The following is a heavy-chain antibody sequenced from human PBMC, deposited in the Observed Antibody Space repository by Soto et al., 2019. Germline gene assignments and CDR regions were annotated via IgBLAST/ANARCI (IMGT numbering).Heavy chain of an antibody. J-gene: IGHJ4*02. D-gene: IGHD4-17*01. CDR1: GFTFSSYG. CDR2: ISYDGSNK. V-gene: IGHV3-30*18. CDR3: AKQLAPYGDYLSGYYFDY. Sequence: GGSLRLSCAASGFTFSSYGMHWVRQAPGKGLEWVAVISYDGSNKYYADSVKGRFTISRDNSKNTLYLQMNSLRAEDTAVYYCAKQLAPYGDYLSGYYFDYWGQGTQVTVSS.